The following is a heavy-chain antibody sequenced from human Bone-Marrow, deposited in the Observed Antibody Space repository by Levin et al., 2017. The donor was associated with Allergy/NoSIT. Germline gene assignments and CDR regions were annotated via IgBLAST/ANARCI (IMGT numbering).Heavy chain of an antibody. V-gene: IGHV2-5*02. D-gene: IGHD1-14*01. CDR1: GFSLSTSGVG. CDR2: CYWDDDN. CDR3: AHRRGGYNWNHGDFDY. J-gene: IGHJ4*02. Sequence: SGPTLVKPTETLTLTCSFSGFSLSTSGVGVGWIRQPPGKAPEWLAFCYWDDDNRYSPSLKSRLTVAKGTSKDHVVLTMTNMNPVDTATYYCAHRRGGYNWNHGDFDYWGQGILVTVSS.